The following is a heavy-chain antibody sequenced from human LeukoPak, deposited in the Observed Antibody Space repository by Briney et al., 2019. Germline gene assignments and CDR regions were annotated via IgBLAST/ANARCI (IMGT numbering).Heavy chain of an antibody. V-gene: IGHV3-21*01. Sequence: GGSLRLSCAASGFTFSSYSMNWVRRAPGKGLEWVSSISSSSSYIYYADSVKGRFTISRDNAKNSLYLQMNSLKAEDTAVYYCARDRTPGYCSSTSCYGGNYYYYGMDVWGQGTTVTVSS. CDR2: ISSSSSYI. D-gene: IGHD2-2*01. J-gene: IGHJ6*02. CDR3: ARDRTPGYCSSTSCYGGNYYYYGMDV. CDR1: GFTFSSYS.